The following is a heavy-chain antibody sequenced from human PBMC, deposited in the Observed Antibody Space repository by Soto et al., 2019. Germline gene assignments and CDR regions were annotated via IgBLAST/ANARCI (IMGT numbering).Heavy chain of an antibody. CDR3: ARIAHTVNGYFDY. V-gene: IGHV3-33*01. CDR2: IWYDGSNK. CDR1: GFTFSSYG. D-gene: IGHD4-17*01. Sequence: GGSLRLSCAASGFTFSSYGMHWVRQAPGKGLEWVAVIWYDGSNKYYADSVKGRFTISRDNSKNTLYLQMNSLRAEDTAVYYCARIAHTVNGYFDYWGQGTLVTVSS. J-gene: IGHJ4*02.